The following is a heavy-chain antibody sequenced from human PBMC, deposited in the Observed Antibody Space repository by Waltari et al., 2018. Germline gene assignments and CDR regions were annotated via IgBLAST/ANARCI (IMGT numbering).Heavy chain of an antibody. Sequence: QVQLQQWGAGLLKPSETLSLTCAVYGGSFSGYSWLWIRQPPGKGLEWIGEINHSGSTNYNPSLKSRVTISVDTSKNQFSLKLSSVTAADTAVYYCARGRKISGFEGYSSSWYDYWGQGTLVTVSS. J-gene: IGHJ4*02. CDR1: GGSFSGYS. D-gene: IGHD6-13*01. V-gene: IGHV4-34*01. CDR2: INHSGST. CDR3: ARGRKISGFEGYSSSWYDY.